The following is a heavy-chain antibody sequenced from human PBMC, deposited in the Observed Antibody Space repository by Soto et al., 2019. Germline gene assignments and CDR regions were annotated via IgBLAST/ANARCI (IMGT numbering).Heavy chain of an antibody. D-gene: IGHD2-15*01. CDR3: ARAVVVVSNWFDP. Sequence: QVQLQESGPGLVKPSQTLSLTCTVSGGSISSGGYYWSWIRQHPGKGLEWIGYIYYSGGTYYNPSLKSRVTISVDTSKNQFSLKLSSVTAADTAVYYCARAVVVVSNWFDPWGQGTLVTVSS. V-gene: IGHV4-31*03. CDR1: GGSISSGGYY. CDR2: IYYSGGT. J-gene: IGHJ5*02.